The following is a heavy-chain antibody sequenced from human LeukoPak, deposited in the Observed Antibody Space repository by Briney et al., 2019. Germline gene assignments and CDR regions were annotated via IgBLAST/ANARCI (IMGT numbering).Heavy chain of an antibody. CDR3: IVVVVPAAVWQFDL. Sequence: GGSLRLSCAASGFTFSSFAMTWVRQAPGKGLEWVSAISGSGGSTYYADSVKGRFTVSKDNSENTLFLQMNSLRAEDTAMYYCIVVVVPAAVWQFDLWGRGTQVTVSS. D-gene: IGHD2-2*01. CDR1: GFTFSSFA. CDR2: ISGSGGST. J-gene: IGHJ2*01. V-gene: IGHV3-23*01.